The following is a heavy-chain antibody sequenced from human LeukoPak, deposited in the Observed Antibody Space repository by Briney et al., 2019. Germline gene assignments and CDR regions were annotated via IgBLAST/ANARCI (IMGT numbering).Heavy chain of an antibody. Sequence: SETLSLTCTVSGGSISSYYWSWIRQPPGKGLEWIGYIYYSGSTNYNPSLKSRVTISVDTSKNQFSLKLSSVTAADTAVYYCARSWGCSSDFDYWGQGTLVTVSS. D-gene: IGHD6-6*01. CDR1: GGSISSYY. CDR3: ARSWGCSSDFDY. CDR2: IYYSGST. V-gene: IGHV4-59*01. J-gene: IGHJ4*02.